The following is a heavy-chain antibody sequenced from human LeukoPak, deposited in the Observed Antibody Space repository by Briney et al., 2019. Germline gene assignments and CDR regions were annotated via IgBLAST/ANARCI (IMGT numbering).Heavy chain of an antibody. J-gene: IGHJ4*02. CDR1: GGSISSGSYY. CDR2: IYTSGST. D-gene: IGHD5-24*01. CDR3: ARGDGYNFYPFDY. Sequence: SQTLSLTCTVSGGSISSGSYYWSWIRQPAGTGLEWIGRIYTSGSTNYNPSLKSRVTISVDTSKNQFSLKLSSVTAADTAVYYCARGDGYNFYPFDYWGQGTLVTVSS. V-gene: IGHV4-61*02.